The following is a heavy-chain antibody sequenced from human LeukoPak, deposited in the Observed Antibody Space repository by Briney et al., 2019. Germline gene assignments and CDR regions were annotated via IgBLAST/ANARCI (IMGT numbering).Heavy chain of an antibody. CDR3: AKAVGGSYYDY. CDR1: GFTFSSYA. Sequence: GGSLRLSCAASGFTFSSYAMSWVRQAPGKGLEWVSAISGSGGSTYYADSVKGQFTISRDNSKNTLYLQMNSLRVEDTAVYYCAKAVGGSYYDYWGQGTLVTVSS. J-gene: IGHJ4*02. CDR2: ISGSGGST. D-gene: IGHD1-26*01. V-gene: IGHV3-23*01.